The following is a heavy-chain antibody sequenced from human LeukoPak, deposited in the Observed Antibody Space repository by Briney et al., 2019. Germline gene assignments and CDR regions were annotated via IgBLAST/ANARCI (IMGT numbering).Heavy chain of an antibody. V-gene: IGHV1-69*04. CDR1: GGTFSSYT. J-gene: IGHJ4*02. Sequence: SVKVSCKASGGTFSSYTISWVRQAPGQGLEWMGRIIPILGIANYVQKFQGRVTITADKSTSTAYMELSSLRSEDTAVYYCAREEAAVAGTFGFDYWGQGTLVTVSS. D-gene: IGHD6-19*01. CDR3: AREEAAVAGTFGFDY. CDR2: IIPILGIA.